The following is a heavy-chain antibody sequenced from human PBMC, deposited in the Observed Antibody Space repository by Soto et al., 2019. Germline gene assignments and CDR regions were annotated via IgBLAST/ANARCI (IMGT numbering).Heavy chain of an antibody. J-gene: IGHJ6*02. CDR2: ISAYNGKT. CDR3: ARVGDVNYYHGMDV. Sequence: QVQLVQSGGEVKKPGASVKLSCTASGYTFTSYGISWVRQAPGQGLEWMGWISAYNGKTNYAQNVQGRVTMNTDTYTRTAYMDLRSLRSDDTAVYYCARVGDVNYYHGMDVWGQGTTVTVSS. CDR1: GYTFTSYG. V-gene: IGHV1-18*01.